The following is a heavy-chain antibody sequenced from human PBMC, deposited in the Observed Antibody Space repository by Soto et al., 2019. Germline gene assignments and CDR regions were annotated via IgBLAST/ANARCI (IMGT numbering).Heavy chain of an antibody. J-gene: IGHJ5*02. V-gene: IGHV3-30-3*01. CDR1: GFTFSSYA. CDR3: ASPSSGWYSRNWFDP. D-gene: IGHD6-19*01. Sequence: GGSLRLSCAASGFTFSSYAMHWVRQAPGKGLEWVAVISYDGSNKYYADSVKGRFTISRDNSKNTLYLQMNSLRAEDTAVHYCASPSSGWYSRNWFDPWGQGTLVTVSS. CDR2: ISYDGSNK.